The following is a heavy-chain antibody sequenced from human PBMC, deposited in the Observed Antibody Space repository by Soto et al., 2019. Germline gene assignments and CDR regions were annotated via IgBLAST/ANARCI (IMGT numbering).Heavy chain of an antibody. CDR1: GFTFSSYA. CDR2: ISWNSGST. J-gene: IGHJ4*01. Sequence: GVLRLSCAASGFTFSSYAMSWVRQAPGKGLEWVSSISWNSGSTGYADSVKGRFTISRDNAKNSLYLQMNSLKTEDTGIYYCTTDSYSTMIVVRFDYWGHGTLVTISS. CDR3: TTDSYSTMIVVRFDY. D-gene: IGHD3-22*01. V-gene: IGHV3-20*04.